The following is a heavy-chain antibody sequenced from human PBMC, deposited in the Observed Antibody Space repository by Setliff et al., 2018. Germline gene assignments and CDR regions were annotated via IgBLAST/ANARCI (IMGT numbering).Heavy chain of an antibody. Sequence: GGSLRLSCAASGFTFSTYVMTWVRQAPGKGLEWVSSIHGEGINTYYADSVKGRFTISRDNSKNTLFLQMNSLRADDTAVYYCTKKIIAGGGPPYDYFDYWGQGTLVTVSS. D-gene: IGHD1-26*01. CDR1: GFTFSTYV. J-gene: IGHJ4*02. V-gene: IGHV3-23*01. CDR3: TKKIIAGGGPPYDYFDY. CDR2: IHGEGINT.